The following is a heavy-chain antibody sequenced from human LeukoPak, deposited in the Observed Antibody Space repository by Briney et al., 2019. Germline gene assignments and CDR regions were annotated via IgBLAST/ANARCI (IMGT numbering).Heavy chain of an antibody. Sequence: GGTLRLSCAASAFAFSTYGVSWVRQAPGKGLEWVSAISGDGGFTYYADSVKGRFTISRDNSKNTLYLQMNSLRAEDTAVYYCAREPNCSGGSCYPGGNWFDPWGQGTLVTVSS. J-gene: IGHJ5*02. D-gene: IGHD2-15*01. CDR2: ISGDGGFT. CDR1: AFAFSTYG. CDR3: AREPNCSGGSCYPGGNWFDP. V-gene: IGHV3-23*01.